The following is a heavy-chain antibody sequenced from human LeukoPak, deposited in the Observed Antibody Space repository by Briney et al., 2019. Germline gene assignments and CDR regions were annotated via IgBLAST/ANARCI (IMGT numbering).Heavy chain of an antibody. CDR1: GYSISSGYY. CDR3: AGRYNFWSGYYTGPGFDP. CDR2: IYHSGST. V-gene: IGHV4-38-2*02. J-gene: IGHJ5*02. Sequence: SETLSLTCTVSGYSISSGYYWGWIRQPPGKGLEWIGSIYHSGSTYYNPSLKSRVTISVDTSKNQFSLKLSSVTAADTAVYYCAGRYNFWSGYYTGPGFDPWGQGTLVTVSS. D-gene: IGHD3-3*01.